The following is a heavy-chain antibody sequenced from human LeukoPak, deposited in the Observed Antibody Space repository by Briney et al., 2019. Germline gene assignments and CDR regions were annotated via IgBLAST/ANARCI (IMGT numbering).Heavy chain of an antibody. Sequence: ASVKVSCKASGYTFTKYAMNWVRQAPGQGLEWMGWITTDTGNPTYAQGFTGRVVFSLDTSVTTAYLQITSLEAEDTAMYYCARAARYCSGGSCFSPRTFDIWGQGTMVTVS. J-gene: IGHJ3*02. V-gene: IGHV7-4-1*02. CDR1: GYTFTKYA. CDR2: ITTDTGNP. D-gene: IGHD2-15*01. CDR3: ARAARYCSGGSCFSPRTFDI.